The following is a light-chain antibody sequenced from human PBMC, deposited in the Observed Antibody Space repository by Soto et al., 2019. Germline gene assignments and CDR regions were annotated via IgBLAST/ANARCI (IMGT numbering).Light chain of an antibody. J-gene: IGKJ3*01. V-gene: IGKV3-20*01. CDR3: KQYGTSPFT. CDR2: GAY. Sequence: EIVLTQSPATLSLSPGERATLSCRASQSVAYTYLAWFQQKPGQAHRLLIYGAYNRATGIQDRFSGSGSGTDFTLTISRLEPEDFAVYYCKQYGTSPFTFGPGTKVDIK. CDR1: QSVAYTY.